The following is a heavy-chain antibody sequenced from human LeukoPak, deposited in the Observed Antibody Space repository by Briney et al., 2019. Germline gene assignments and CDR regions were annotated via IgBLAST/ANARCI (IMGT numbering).Heavy chain of an antibody. Sequence: ASVKVSCKASGYTFTSYYMHWVRQAPGQGLEWMGIINPSGGSTSYAQKFQGRVTMTRDTSTSTVYMELSSLRSEDTAVYFCARGYCRGNSCYYFDYWGQGTLVTVSS. CDR2: INPSGGST. J-gene: IGHJ4*02. V-gene: IGHV1-46*01. D-gene: IGHD2-15*01. CDR1: GYTFTSYY. CDR3: ARGYCRGNSCYYFDY.